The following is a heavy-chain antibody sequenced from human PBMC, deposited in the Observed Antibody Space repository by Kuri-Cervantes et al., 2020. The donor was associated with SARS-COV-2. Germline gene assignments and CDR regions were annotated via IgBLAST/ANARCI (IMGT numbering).Heavy chain of an antibody. CDR3: AREGDTNWNYNWFDP. V-gene: IGHV4-4*07. CDR1: GGSISSYY. CDR2: IYTSGST. J-gene: IGHJ5*02. Sequence: SETLSLTCTVSGGSISSYYWSWIRQPAGKGLEWIGRIYTSGSTNYNPSLKSRVTMSVDTSKNQFSLKLSSVTAADTAVYYCAREGDTNWNYNWFDPWGQGTLVTVSS. D-gene: IGHD1-7*01.